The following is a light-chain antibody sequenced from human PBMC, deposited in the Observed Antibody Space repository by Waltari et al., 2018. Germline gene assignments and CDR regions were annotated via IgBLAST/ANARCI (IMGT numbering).Light chain of an antibody. CDR1: QSVGNN. Sequence: VSPGERVTLSCRASQSVGNNLAWYQQRPGQAPRLLIYGASTRATDISDRFSGSGSGTDFTLTISALQSEDLAVYYCHQYNHWPTFTFGQGTKLQIE. V-gene: IGKV3-15*01. J-gene: IGKJ2*01. CDR3: HQYNHWPTFT. CDR2: GAS.